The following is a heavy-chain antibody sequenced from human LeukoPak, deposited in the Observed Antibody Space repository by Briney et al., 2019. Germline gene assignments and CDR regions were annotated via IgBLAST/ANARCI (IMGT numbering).Heavy chain of an antibody. CDR2: VTGSGITT. D-gene: IGHD5-12*01. CDR1: GFTFSDYI. CDR3: AKSVAIGFDI. V-gene: IGHV3-23*01. Sequence: GGSLRLSCVASGFTFSDYIMNWVRQAPGKGLEWFSTVTGSGITTSYAASVKGRFTISRDNSKNTLYLQMNSLRAEDTAVYYCAKSVAIGFDIWGQGTMVTVSS. J-gene: IGHJ3*02.